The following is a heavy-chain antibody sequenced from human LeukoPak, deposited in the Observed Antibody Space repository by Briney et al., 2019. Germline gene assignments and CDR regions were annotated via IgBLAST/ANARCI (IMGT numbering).Heavy chain of an antibody. CDR2: ISGSGGNT. CDR1: GFTFTSYA. CDR3: AKDRDIVVVVAATPCYFDY. Sequence: GGSLRLSCAASGFTFTSYAMSWVRQAPGKGLEWVSAISGSGGNTYYADSVKGRFTISRDNSKNTLYLQMNSLRAEDTAVYYCAKDRDIVVVVAATPCYFDYWGQGTLVTVSS. D-gene: IGHD2-15*01. V-gene: IGHV3-23*01. J-gene: IGHJ4*02.